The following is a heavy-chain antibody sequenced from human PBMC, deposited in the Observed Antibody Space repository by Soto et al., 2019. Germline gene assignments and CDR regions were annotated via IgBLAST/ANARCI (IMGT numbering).Heavy chain of an antibody. CDR1: GFTFSSYW. CDR3: AGSLPRYRSNRSSLDH. D-gene: IGHD6-13*01. J-gene: IGHJ4*02. Sequence: EVQLAESGGALVQPGGSLRLSCAASGFTFSSYWMTWVRQAPGKGLEWVANIKQDGSETYSVDSVKGRFTISRDNAKNSLYLQMPSPRAGGPAVYYCAGSLPRYRSNRSSLDHRGPGTLVTVPP. V-gene: IGHV3-7*01. CDR2: IKQDGSET.